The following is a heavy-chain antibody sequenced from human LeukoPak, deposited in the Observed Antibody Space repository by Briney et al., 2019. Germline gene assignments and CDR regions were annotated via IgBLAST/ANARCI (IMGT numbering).Heavy chain of an antibody. CDR1: GGSISNYY. Sequence: SETLSLTCTVSGGSISNYYWNWIRQSPGKGLEWIGYILSSGSTHHNPSLTSRISLSVDTSKNQFSVKLSSVTAADTAVYYCARRVISEFSIDKGSWLDPWGQGTLVTVSS. V-gene: IGHV4-4*09. CDR3: ARRVISEFSIDKGSWLDP. D-gene: IGHD3-3*02. CDR2: ILSSGST. J-gene: IGHJ5*02.